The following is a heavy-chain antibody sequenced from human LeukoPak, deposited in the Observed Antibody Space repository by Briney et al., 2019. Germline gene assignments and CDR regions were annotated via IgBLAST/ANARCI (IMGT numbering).Heavy chain of an antibody. CDR2: IRPDSGRT. CDR1: GYTFTDYY. J-gene: IGHJ4*02. V-gene: IGHV1-2*02. Sequence: ASVKVSCKASGYTFTDYYMHWVRQAPGQGLEWIGWIRPDSGRTGFAQKFQGRVTMTRDTSISTAYMELSRLGYDDTAVYYCARDTRSSYLQYYFDYWGQGTLVTVSS. D-gene: IGHD5-24*01. CDR3: ARDTRSSYLQYYFDY.